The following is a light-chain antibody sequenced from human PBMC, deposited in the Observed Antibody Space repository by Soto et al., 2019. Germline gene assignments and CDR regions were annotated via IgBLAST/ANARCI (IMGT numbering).Light chain of an antibody. CDR2: DVT. Sequence: QSALTQPASGSGSPGRSITISCTGTSSDVGGYNYVSWYQQHPGKAPRFVIYDVTNRPSGVSNRFSGSKSGNTASLTISGLQAEDEADYYCSSYTTSNTRQVVFGTGTKVTVL. CDR3: SSYTTSNTRQVV. J-gene: IGLJ1*01. V-gene: IGLV2-14*01. CDR1: SSDVGGYNY.